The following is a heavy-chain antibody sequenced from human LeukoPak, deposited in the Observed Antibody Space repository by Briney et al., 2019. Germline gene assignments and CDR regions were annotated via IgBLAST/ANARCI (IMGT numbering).Heavy chain of an antibody. Sequence: GGSLRLSCAASGFTFSSYSMNWVRQAPGKGLEWVSSISSSSSYIYYADSVKGRFTISRDNAKNSLYLQMNSLRAEDTAVYYCARVGGIAAADDNWFDPWGQGTLVTVSS. J-gene: IGHJ5*02. D-gene: IGHD6-13*01. CDR2: ISSSSSYI. CDR1: GFTFSSYS. V-gene: IGHV3-21*01. CDR3: ARVGGIAAADDNWFDP.